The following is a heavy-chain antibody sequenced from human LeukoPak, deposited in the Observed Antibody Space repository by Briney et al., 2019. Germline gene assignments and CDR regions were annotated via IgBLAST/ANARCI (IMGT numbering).Heavy chain of an antibody. Sequence: SETLSLTCTVSGGSISSGSYYWSWIRQPAGKGLEWIGRIYTSGSTNYNPSLKSRVTISVDTSKNQFSLKLSSVTAADTAVYYCASTRNPSTIAVAGRSFDYWGQGTLATVSS. CDR2: IYTSGST. J-gene: IGHJ4*02. CDR1: GGSISSGSYY. CDR3: ASTRNPSTIAVAGRSFDY. V-gene: IGHV4-61*02. D-gene: IGHD6-19*01.